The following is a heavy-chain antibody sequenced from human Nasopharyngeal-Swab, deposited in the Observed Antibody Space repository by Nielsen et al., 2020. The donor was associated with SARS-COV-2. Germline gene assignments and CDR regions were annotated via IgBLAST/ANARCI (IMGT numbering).Heavy chain of an antibody. CDR3: AKESTTFYYDN. CDR2: ITSGGRTQ. V-gene: IGHV3-30*18. CDR1: GFTFRNHG. J-gene: IGHJ4*02. D-gene: IGHD1-14*01. Sequence: GESLKISCAASGFTFRNHGMHWVRQAPGKGLEWVGIITSGGRTQVYADSVVGRFTISRDDPENTLFLQMGGLRPEDTAVYYCAKESTTFYYDNWGQGTLVTVSS.